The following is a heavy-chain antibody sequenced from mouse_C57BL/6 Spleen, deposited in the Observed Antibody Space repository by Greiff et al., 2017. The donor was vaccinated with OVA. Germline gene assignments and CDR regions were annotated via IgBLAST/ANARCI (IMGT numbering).Heavy chain of an antibody. J-gene: IGHJ3*01. CDR1: GYAFSSYW. D-gene: IGHD3-3*01. CDR2: IYPGDGDT. Sequence: VQLQESGAELVKPGASVKISCKASGYAFSSYWMNWVKQRPGKGLEWIGQIYPGDGDTNYNGKFKGKATLTADKSSSTAYMQLSSLTSEDSAVYFCARSGILGGFAYWGQGTLVTVSA. V-gene: IGHV1-80*01. CDR3: ARSGILGGFAY.